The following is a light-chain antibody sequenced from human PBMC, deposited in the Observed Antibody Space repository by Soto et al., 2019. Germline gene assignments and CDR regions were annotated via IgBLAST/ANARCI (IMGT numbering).Light chain of an antibody. Sequence: EFVLTQSPGTLSLSPGERATLSCRASQTVRNNYLAWYQQNPGQAPRLLIYDASSRATGIPDRFSGGGSGTDFTLTISRLEPEDFAVYYCQQFSSYPLTFGGGTKVDSK. V-gene: IGKV3-20*01. J-gene: IGKJ4*01. CDR3: QQFSSYPLT. CDR1: QTVRNNY. CDR2: DAS.